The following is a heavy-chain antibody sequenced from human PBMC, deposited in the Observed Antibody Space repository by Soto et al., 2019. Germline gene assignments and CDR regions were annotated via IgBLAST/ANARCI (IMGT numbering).Heavy chain of an antibody. J-gene: IGHJ5*02. V-gene: IGHV3-23*01. CDR1: GFTFSSYA. CDR3: AKDLGVAAADDNWFDP. D-gene: IGHD6-13*01. Sequence: GGSLRLSCAASGFTFSSYAMSWVRQAPGKGLEWVSAISGSGGSTYYADSVKGRFTISRDNSKNTLYLQMSSLRAEDTAVYYCAKDLGVAAADDNWFDPWGQGTLVTVSS. CDR2: ISGSGGST.